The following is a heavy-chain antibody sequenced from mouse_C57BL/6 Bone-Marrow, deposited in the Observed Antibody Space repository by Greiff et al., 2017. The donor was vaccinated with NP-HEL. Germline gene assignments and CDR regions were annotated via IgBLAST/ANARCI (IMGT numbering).Heavy chain of an antibody. Sequence: QVQLKESGAELVRPGSSVKLSCKASGYTFTSYWMDWVKQRPGQGLEWIGNIYPSDSETHYTQKFKDKATLTVDKSSSTAYMQLSSLTSEDSAVYYCAGEGGSSYGYVDFGGTGTTVTVSS. CDR3: AGEGGSSYGYVDF. CDR2: IYPSDSET. J-gene: IGHJ1*03. D-gene: IGHD1-1*01. V-gene: IGHV1-61*01. CDR1: GYTFTSYW.